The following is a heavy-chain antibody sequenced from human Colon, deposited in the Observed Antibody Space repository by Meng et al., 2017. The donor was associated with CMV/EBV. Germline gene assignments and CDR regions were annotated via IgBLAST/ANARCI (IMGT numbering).Heavy chain of an antibody. D-gene: IGHD2-21*01. CDR3: IKEDWYFDF. J-gene: IGHJ4*02. Sequence: LIQSGTEVNKPGASVKVSCNTSGYTFPAKHLHWVRHAPGQGIEWMGWIYPQNGGTYFEQKFQGRVTMTSDTSISTAYMELSSLTSDDTAIYYCIKEDWYFDFWGQGTLVTVSS. V-gene: IGHV1-2*02. CDR2: IYPQNGGT. CDR1: GYTFPAKH.